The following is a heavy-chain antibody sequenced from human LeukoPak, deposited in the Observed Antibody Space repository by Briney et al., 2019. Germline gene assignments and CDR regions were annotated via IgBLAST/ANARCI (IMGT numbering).Heavy chain of an antibody. V-gene: IGHV3-30*04. D-gene: IGHD4-17*01. CDR3: ARYYGDYPYWYFDL. CDR2: ISYDGSNK. Sequence: PGGSLRLSCAASGFTFSSYAMHWVRQAPGKGLEWVAVISYDGSNKYYADSVKGRFTISRDNSKNTLYLQMNSLRAEDTAVYYCARYYGDYPYWYFDLWGRGTLVTVSS. CDR1: GFTFSSYA. J-gene: IGHJ2*01.